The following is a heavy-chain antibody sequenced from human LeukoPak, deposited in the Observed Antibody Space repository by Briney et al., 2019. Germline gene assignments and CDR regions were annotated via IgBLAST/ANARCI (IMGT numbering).Heavy chain of an antibody. J-gene: IGHJ4*02. CDR1: GGSISSYY. CDR3: ARQIASAGTAGFDF. CDR2: IYSTGST. Sequence: SETLSLTCTVSGGSISSYYWSWIRQPAGKGLEWIGRIYSTGSTNYNPSLKSRVTMSVDTSKNQFSLRLRSVTAADTAVYYCARQIASAGTAGFDFRGQGALVTVSS. V-gene: IGHV4-4*07. D-gene: IGHD6-13*01.